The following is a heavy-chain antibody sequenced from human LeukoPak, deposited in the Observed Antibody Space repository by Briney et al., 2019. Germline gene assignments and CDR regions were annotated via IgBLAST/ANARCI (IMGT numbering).Heavy chain of an antibody. CDR2: ISGSSGTA. Sequence: GGSLRLSCAASGFTFSSRTMGWVRQAPGKGLEWVSTISGSSGTAYYADSVKGRFAISRDNSKNTLHLQMNSLRAEDTAVYYCAKGNPAARLSDYWGQGTLVTVSS. V-gene: IGHV3-23*01. CDR3: AKGNPAARLSDY. CDR1: GFTFSSRT. J-gene: IGHJ4*02. D-gene: IGHD6-6*01.